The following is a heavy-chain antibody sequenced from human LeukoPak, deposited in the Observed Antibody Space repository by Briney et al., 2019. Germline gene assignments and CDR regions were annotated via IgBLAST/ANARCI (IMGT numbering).Heavy chain of an antibody. CDR1: GFTFSSYW. CDR3: ARVGHYYDSSGYYYYFDY. Sequence: GGSLRLSCAASGFTFSSYWMSWVRQAPGKGLEWVANIKQDGSEKYYVDSVKGRFTISRDNAKNSLYLQMNSLRAEDTAVYYCARVGHYYDSSGYYYYFDYWGQGTLITVSS. D-gene: IGHD3-22*01. V-gene: IGHV3-7*01. CDR2: IKQDGSEK. J-gene: IGHJ4*02.